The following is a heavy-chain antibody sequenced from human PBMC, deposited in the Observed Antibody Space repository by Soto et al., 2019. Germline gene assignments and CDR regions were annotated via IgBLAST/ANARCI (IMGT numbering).Heavy chain of an antibody. CDR1: GGTFNSYY. CDR2: IIPVLRTA. J-gene: IGHJ3*02. D-gene: IGHD6-13*01. CDR3: SSLVTAAGTIGAYDI. Sequence: QVQLVQSGAEVKKPGSSVKISCKASGGTFNSYYMSWVLQAPGQGLEWMGGIIPVLRTANNAQKFQVRVTITADESTSTAYMEVSSLRFDDTAVYYCSSLVTAAGTIGAYDIWGQGTMVTVSS. V-gene: IGHV1-69*01.